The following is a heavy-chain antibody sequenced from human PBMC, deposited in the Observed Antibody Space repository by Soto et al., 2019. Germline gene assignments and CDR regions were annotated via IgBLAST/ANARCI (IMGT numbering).Heavy chain of an antibody. V-gene: IGHV4-39*01. D-gene: IGHD3-10*01. CDR3: ASMVRGVTNWFDP. CDR1: GGSISSSSYY. J-gene: IGHJ5*02. CDR2: IYYSGST. Sequence: TLSLTCTVSGGSISSSSYYWGWIRQPPGKGLEWIGSIYYSGSTYYNPSLKSRVTISVDTSKNQFSLKLSSVTAADTAVYYCASMVRGVTNWFDPWGQGTLVTSPQ.